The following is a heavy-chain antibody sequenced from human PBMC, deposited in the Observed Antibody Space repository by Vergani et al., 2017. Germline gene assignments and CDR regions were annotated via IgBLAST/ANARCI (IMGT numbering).Heavy chain of an antibody. D-gene: IGHD1-26*01. V-gene: IGHV3-30*02. J-gene: IGHJ6*02. CDR2: IRYDGSNP. Sequence: QVQLVESAGGVVQPGGSLRLSCAASGFTFSNFGMHWIRQAPGKGLAWVAFIRYDGSNPQYIDSVKGRFTISRDNSKDTLFLQMNGLRPEDTGTYFCAXKGGSLYYYGVDVWGQGTTITVSS. CDR1: GFTFSNFG. CDR3: AXKGGSLYYYGVDV.